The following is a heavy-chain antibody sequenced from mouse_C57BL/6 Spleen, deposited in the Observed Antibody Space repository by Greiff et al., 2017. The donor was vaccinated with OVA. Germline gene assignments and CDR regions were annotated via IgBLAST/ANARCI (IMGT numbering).Heavy chain of an antibody. V-gene: IGHV14-2*01. J-gene: IGHJ1*03. Sequence: VQLQQSGAELVKPGASVKLSCSASGFHIQDYYLHWVKQRPEQGLEWIGRFDPEDGETNYAPQFQGKAPITADTSSSTAYRQLSSLTAEDTACYYCARYYYYGPRYGDVWGTGTTVTVSS. CDR2: FDPEDGET. CDR3: ARYYYYGPRYGDV. CDR1: GFHIQDYY. D-gene: IGHD1-1*01.